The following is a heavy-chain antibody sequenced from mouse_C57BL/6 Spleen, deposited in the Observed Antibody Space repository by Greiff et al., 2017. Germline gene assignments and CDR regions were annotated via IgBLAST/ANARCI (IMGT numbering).Heavy chain of an antibody. CDR3: ARSGYDYEYYAMDY. J-gene: IGHJ4*01. D-gene: IGHD2-4*01. CDR2: IYPGDGDT. V-gene: IGHV1-82*01. CDR1: GYAFSSSW. Sequence: QVQLKESGPELVKPGASVKISCKASGYAFSSSWMNWVKQRPGKGLEWIGRIYPGDGDTNYNGKFKGKATLTADKSSSTAHMQLSSLTSEDSAVYCCARSGYDYEYYAMDYWGQGTSVTVSS.